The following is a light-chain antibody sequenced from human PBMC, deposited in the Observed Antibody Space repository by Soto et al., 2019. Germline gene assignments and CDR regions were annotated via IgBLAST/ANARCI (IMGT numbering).Light chain of an antibody. CDR3: QQYYTVPT. J-gene: IGKJ1*01. CDR2: AAS. Sequence: AIRMTQSPSSLSASTGDRVTITCRASQGISSYLAWYQQKPGKAPKLLIYAASTLQSRVPSRFSGSGSGTDFTLTISCLQSEYFATYYCQQYYTVPTCGQGTKVEIK. CDR1: QGISSY. V-gene: IGKV1-8*01.